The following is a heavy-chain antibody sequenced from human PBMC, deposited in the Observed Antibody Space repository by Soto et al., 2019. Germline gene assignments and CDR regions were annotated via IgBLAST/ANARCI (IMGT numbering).Heavy chain of an antibody. CDR3: ARGTYYYDSSGYLYFDY. D-gene: IGHD3-22*01. Sequence: SETLSLTCTVSGGSISSSSYYWSWIRQHPGKGLEWIGYIYYSGSTYYNPSLKSRVTISVDTSKNQFSLKLSSVTAADTAVYYCARGTYYYDSSGYLYFDYWGQGTLVTVSS. CDR1: GGSISSSSYY. J-gene: IGHJ4*02. CDR2: IYYSGST. V-gene: IGHV4-31*03.